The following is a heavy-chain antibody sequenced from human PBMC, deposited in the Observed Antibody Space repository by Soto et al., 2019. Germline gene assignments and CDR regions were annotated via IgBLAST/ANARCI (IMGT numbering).Heavy chain of an antibody. CDR1: GGSITSYY. J-gene: IGHJ1*01. CDR3: ARLNGLRAAGTG. Sequence: PSETLSLTCTVSGGSITSYYWSWVRQPPGKGLEWIANIHYRGNTDYNPSLKSRVTVSLDTSKNQFSLKLISVTAADTAVYYCARLNGLRAAGTGWGQGTQVTVSS. CDR2: IHYRGNT. V-gene: IGHV4-59*08. D-gene: IGHD6-13*01.